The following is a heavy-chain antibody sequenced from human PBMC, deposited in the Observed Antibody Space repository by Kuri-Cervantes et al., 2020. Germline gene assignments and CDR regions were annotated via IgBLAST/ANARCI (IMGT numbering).Heavy chain of an antibody. V-gene: IGHV1-46*01. J-gene: IGHJ4*02. CDR2: INPSGGST. Sequence: ASVKVSCKASGYTFTSYYMHWVRQAPGQGLEWMGIINPSGGSTSYAQKFQGRVTMTRDTSTSTVYMELSSLRSEDTAVYYCARGRDVYNLRGGTEIDYWGQGTLVTVSS. CDR1: GYTFTSYY. D-gene: IGHD5-24*01. CDR3: ARGRDVYNLRGGTEIDY.